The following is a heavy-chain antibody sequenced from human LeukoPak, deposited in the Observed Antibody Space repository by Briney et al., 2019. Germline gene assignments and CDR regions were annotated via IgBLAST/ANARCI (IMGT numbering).Heavy chain of an antibody. D-gene: IGHD3-10*01. Sequence: PGGSLRLSCAASGFTFSRYWMTWVRQAPGKGLEWVANIKHDGSEKYYLDSVKGRFSISRDNAKNSLYLQMNSLRAEDTAVYYCARLLAYGSGGEAFDYWGQGTLVTVSS. CDR1: GFTFSRYW. CDR3: ARLLAYGSGGEAFDY. J-gene: IGHJ4*02. CDR2: IKHDGSEK. V-gene: IGHV3-7*01.